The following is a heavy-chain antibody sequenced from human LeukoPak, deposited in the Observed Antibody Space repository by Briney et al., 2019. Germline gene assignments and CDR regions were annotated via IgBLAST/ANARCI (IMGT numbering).Heavy chain of an antibody. CDR2: IYYSGST. J-gene: IGHJ2*01. V-gene: IGHV4-31*03. CDR3: ARERYSSSWYPRFWYFDL. D-gene: IGHD6-13*01. Sequence: SQTLSLTCTVSGGSISSGGYYWSWIRQHPGKGLEWIGNIYYSGSTYYNPSLKSRVTISVDTSKNQFSLKLSSVTAADTAVYYCARERYSSSWYPRFWYFDLWGRGTLVTVSS. CDR1: GGSISSGGYY.